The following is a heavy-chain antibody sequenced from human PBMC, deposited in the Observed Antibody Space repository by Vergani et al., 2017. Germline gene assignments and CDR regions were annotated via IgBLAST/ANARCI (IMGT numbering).Heavy chain of an antibody. V-gene: IGHV3-30-3*01. Sequence: QVQLVESGGGVVQPGRSLRLSCAASGFTFSSYVMHWVRQAPGKGLEWVAVISYDGSNKYYADSGKGRFTISRDNSKNTLYLQMNSLRAEDTAVYYCARGASGDYVSSFDYWGQGTLVTVSS. CDR1: GFTFSSYV. CDR2: ISYDGSNK. J-gene: IGHJ4*02. CDR3: ARGASGDYVSSFDY. D-gene: IGHD4-17*01.